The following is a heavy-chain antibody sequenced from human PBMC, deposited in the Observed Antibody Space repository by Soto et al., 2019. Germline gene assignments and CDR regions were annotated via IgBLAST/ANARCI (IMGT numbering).Heavy chain of an antibody. J-gene: IGHJ3*02. CDR1: GGFVSSGSYY. CDR3: ARVERGTATSVVDAFDI. Sequence: QVQLQQWGAGLLKPSETLSLTCAVYGGFVSSGSYYWSWIRQPPGKGLEWIGEMSHSGGTHFNPSRKRRVTRSVDTPKNQCSLKMSSVTAADTALYYCARVERGTATSVVDAFDIWGPGTMVTVSS. D-gene: IGHD2-21*02. CDR2: MSHSGGT. V-gene: IGHV4-34*01.